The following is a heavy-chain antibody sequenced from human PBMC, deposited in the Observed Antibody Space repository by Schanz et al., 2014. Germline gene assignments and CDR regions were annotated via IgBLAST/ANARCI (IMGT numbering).Heavy chain of an antibody. CDR1: GFTFSNYS. CDR2: ISSTSSYI. D-gene: IGHD5-12*01. Sequence: EVQLVESGGGLVKPGGSLRLSCAASGFTFSNYSMNWVRQAPGKGLEWVSSISSTSSYIFYADSVKGRFTISRDNAKNSLYLQMNSLRAEDTAVYYCASAVATIRAESFDIWGQGTMVAVSS. V-gene: IGHV3-21*01. CDR3: ASAVATIRAESFDI. J-gene: IGHJ3*02.